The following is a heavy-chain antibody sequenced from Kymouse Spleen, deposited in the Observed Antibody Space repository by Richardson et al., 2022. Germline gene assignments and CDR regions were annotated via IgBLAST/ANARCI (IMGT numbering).Heavy chain of an antibody. V-gene: IGHV4-34*01. D-gene: IGHD1-20*01,IGHD1-7*01. CDR1: GGSFSGYY. CDR3: ARDNWNLYYYYGMDV. J-gene: IGHJ6*02. Sequence: QVQLQQWGAGLLKPSETLSLTCAVYGGSFSGYYWSWIRQPPGKGLEWIGEINHSGSTNYNPSLKSRVTISVDTSKNQFSLKLSSVTAADTAVYYCARDNWNLYYYYGMDVWGQGTTVTVSS. CDR2: INHSGST.